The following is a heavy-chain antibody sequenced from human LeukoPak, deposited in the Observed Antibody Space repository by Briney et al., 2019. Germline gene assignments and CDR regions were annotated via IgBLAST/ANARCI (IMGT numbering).Heavy chain of an antibody. D-gene: IGHD5-24*01. CDR3: ARARREMVDY. J-gene: IGHJ4*02. CDR1: GYSISSSYY. V-gene: IGHV4-38-2*02. CDR2: IYHSGST. Sequence: SETLSLTCNVSGYSISSSYYWGWIRQAPGKGLEWIGSIYHSGSTYYNPSLRSRVTISVDTSKNQFSLKLNSVTAADTAVYYCARARREMVDYWGQGTLVTVAS.